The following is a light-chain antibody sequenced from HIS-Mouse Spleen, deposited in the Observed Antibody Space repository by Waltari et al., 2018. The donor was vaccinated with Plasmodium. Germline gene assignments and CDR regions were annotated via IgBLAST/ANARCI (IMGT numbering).Light chain of an antibody. J-gene: IGLJ2*01. CDR2: EVS. Sequence: QSALTQPPSASGSPGQSVTISFTGTSSDVGGYNYVPWYQQHPGQAPKLMIYEVSKRPSGGPDRFSGSKSGNTASLTVSGLQAEDEADYYCSSYAGSNNLVFGGGTKLTVL. CDR3: SSYAGSNNLV. CDR1: SSDVGGYNY. V-gene: IGLV2-8*01.